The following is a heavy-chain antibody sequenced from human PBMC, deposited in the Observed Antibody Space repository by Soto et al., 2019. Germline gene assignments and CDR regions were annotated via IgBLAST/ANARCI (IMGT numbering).Heavy chain of an antibody. Sequence: ASVKVSCKASGYTFTSYGISWVRQAPGQGLEWMGWISAYNGNTNYAQKLQGRVTMTTDTSTSTAYMELRSLRSDDTAVYYCARDPPPLGAAAGFPFGQYGMDVWGQGTTVTVSS. V-gene: IGHV1-18*01. CDR1: GYTFTSYG. CDR3: ARDPPPLGAAAGFPFGQYGMDV. D-gene: IGHD6-13*01. J-gene: IGHJ6*02. CDR2: ISAYNGNT.